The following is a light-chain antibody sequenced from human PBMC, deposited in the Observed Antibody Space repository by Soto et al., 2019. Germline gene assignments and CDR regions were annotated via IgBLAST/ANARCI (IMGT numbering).Light chain of an antibody. V-gene: IGLV1-51*01. Sequence: QSVLAQPPSISAAPGQKVTISCSRSSSNIGGNYVSWYQHVPRTAPKLLIYDNYKRASGSPDRFSASKSGTSATLGITGLQTGDEADYYCGTWDSSLDTVVFGGGTKLTVL. CDR2: DNY. CDR1: SSNIGGNY. CDR3: GTWDSSLDTVV. J-gene: IGLJ2*01.